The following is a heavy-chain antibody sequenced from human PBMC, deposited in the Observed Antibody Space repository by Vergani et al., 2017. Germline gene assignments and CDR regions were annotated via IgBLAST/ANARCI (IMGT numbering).Heavy chain of an antibody. Sequence: QVQLVESGGGVVQPGRSLRLSCAASGFTFNQYGMHWVRQAPGKGLEWVAVTWYDGNNKQYADSVKGRFTISRDNSKSTIYLQMNSLRDDETGVYYCAKVCGSTSCPYGVGAFDVWGHGTMVTVSS. V-gene: IGHV3-33*06. CDR2: TWYDGNNK. CDR1: GFTFNQYG. D-gene: IGHD2-2*01. J-gene: IGHJ3*01. CDR3: AKVCGSTSCPYGVGAFDV.